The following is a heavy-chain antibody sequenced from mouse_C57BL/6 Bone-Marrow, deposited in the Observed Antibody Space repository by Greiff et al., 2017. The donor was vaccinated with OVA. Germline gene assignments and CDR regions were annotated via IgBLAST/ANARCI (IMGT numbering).Heavy chain of an antibody. CDR2: IDPENGDT. J-gene: IGHJ1*03. CDR1: GFNIKDDY. Sequence: VQLQQSGAELVRPGASVKLSCTASGFNIKDDYMHWVKQRPEQGLEWIGWIDPENGDTEYASKFQGKATITADTSSNTAYLQLSSLTSEDTAVYHCTLYGSSYGYFDVWGTGTTVTVSS. V-gene: IGHV14-4*01. CDR3: TLYGSSYGYFDV. D-gene: IGHD1-1*01.